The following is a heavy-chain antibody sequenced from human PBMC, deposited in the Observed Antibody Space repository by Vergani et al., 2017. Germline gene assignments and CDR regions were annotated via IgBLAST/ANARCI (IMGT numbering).Heavy chain of an antibody. D-gene: IGHD6-6*01. V-gene: IGHV3-9*01. CDR3: AKDLGTSSGGGWFDP. CDR1: GFSFSDHY. J-gene: IGHJ5*02. CDR2: ISWNSNSI. Sequence: VQLVESGGGLVKPGGSLRLSCAASGFSFSDHYMTWIRQAPGKGLEWVSGISWNSNSIGYADSVKGRFTISRDNAKNSLYLQMNSLRAEDTALYYCAKDLGTSSGGGWFDPWGQGTLVTVSS.